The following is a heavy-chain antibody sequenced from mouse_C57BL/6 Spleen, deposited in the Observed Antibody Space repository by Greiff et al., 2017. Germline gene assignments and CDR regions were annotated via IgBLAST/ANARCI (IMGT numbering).Heavy chain of an antibody. CDR2: IYPRSGNT. CDR3: ARGDEYDRGYYAMGS. CDR1: GYTFTSYG. V-gene: IGHV1-81*01. Sequence: QVQLQQSGAELARPGASVKLSCKASGYTFTSYGISWVKQRTGQGLEWIGEIYPRSGNTYYNEKFKGKATLTADKSSSTAYMELRSLTSEDSAVYFCARGDEYDRGYYAMGSWGQKTSDTVSS. D-gene: IGHD2-4*01. J-gene: IGHJ4*01.